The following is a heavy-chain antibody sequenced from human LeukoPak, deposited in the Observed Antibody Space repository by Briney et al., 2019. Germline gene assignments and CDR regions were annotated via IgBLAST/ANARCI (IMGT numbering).Heavy chain of an antibody. CDR2: INHSGST. D-gene: IGHD3-9*01. J-gene: IGHJ6*02. CDR1: GGSFSGYY. CDR3: ARGLYDNYYYGMDV. Sequence: SETLSLTCAVYGGSFSGYYWSRIRQPPGKGLEWIGEINHSGSTNYNPSLKSRVTISVDTSKNQFSLKLSSVTAADTAVYYCARGLYDNYYYGMDVWGQGTTVTVSS. V-gene: IGHV4-34*01.